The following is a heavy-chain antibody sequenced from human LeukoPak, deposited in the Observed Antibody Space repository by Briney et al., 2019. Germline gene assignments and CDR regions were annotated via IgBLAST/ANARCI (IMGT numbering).Heavy chain of an antibody. CDR2: IYTGGNT. V-gene: IGHV3-66*01. Sequence: GGSLRLSCAASGFTVSDNFMTWVRQAPGKGLEWVSVIYTGGNTYYADSVKGRFTISRDNSKNTLYLQMNSLRAEDTAVYYCARASRVWIGGFDIWGQGTMVTVSS. J-gene: IGHJ3*02. D-gene: IGHD4-23*01. CDR1: GFTVSDNF. CDR3: ARASRVWIGGFDI.